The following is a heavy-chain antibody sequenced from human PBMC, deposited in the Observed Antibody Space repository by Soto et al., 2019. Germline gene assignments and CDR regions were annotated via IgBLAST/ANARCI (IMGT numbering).Heavy chain of an antibody. CDR1: GGTFSTNP. J-gene: IGHJ4*02. V-gene: IGHV1-69*06. Sequence: QVQLVQSGAEVKKPGSSVKVSCKASGGTFSTNPISWVRQAPGQGLEWMGGTGSGTGPGNHAQKFQGRITITVYKSTSTVYLELSSLSDEDTAEYYCARRDSGSFYRYFDSWGQGTLVTVSS. CDR2: TGSGTGPG. CDR3: ARRDSGSFYRYFDS. D-gene: IGHD2-15*01.